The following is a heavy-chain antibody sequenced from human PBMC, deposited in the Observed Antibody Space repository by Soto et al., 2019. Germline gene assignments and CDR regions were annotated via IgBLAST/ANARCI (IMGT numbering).Heavy chain of an antibody. Sequence: GGSLRLSCAASGFTFSSYGMHWVRQAPGKGLEWVAVIWYDGSNKYYADSVKGRFTTSRDNSKNTLYLQMNSLRAEDTAVYYCARDRAAIAAAGTFDYWGQGTLVTVSS. CDR1: GFTFSSYG. J-gene: IGHJ4*02. V-gene: IGHV3-33*01. CDR2: IWYDGSNK. D-gene: IGHD6-13*01. CDR3: ARDRAAIAAAGTFDY.